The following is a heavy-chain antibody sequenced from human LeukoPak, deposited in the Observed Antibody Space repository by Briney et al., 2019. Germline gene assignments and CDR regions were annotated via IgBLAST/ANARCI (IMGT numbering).Heavy chain of an antibody. Sequence: PGGSLRLSCAAYGFSFSSYEMNWVRQAPWKGLEWVSYISSSGTIIYYADSVKGRFTISRDNAKNSLYLQMNSLRAEDTAVYYCARDHSPLHYWGQGTRVTVSS. D-gene: IGHD1-14*01. CDR2: ISSSGTII. V-gene: IGHV3-48*03. CDR3: ARDHSPLHY. J-gene: IGHJ4*02. CDR1: GFSFSSYE.